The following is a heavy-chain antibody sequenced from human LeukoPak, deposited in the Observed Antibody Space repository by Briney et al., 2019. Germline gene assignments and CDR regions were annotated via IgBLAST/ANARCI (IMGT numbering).Heavy chain of an antibody. CDR2: ISWNSGSI. J-gene: IGHJ4*02. CDR3: AKEHGGSTYFDY. V-gene: IGHV3-9*03. D-gene: IGHD3-16*01. CDR1: GFTFDDYA. Sequence: PGGSLRLSCAASGFTFDDYAMHWVRQAPGKGLEWVSGISWNSGSIGYADSVKGRFTISRDNAKNSLYLQMNSLRAEDMALYYCAKEHGGSTYFDYWGQGTLVTVSS.